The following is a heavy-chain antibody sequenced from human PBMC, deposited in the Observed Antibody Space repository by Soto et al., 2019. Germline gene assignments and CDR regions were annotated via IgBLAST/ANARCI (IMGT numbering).Heavy chain of an antibody. J-gene: IGHJ6*02. Sequence: SQTLSLTCAISGDSVSSNSAAWNWIRQSPSRGLEWLGRTYYRSKWYNDYAVSVKSRITINPDTSKNQFSLQLNSVTPEDTAVYYCAREALPLWFGELSEPSLDYYGMDVWGQGTTVTVSS. V-gene: IGHV6-1*01. CDR2: TYYRSKWYN. D-gene: IGHD3-10*01. CDR1: GDSVSSNSAA. CDR3: AREALPLWFGELSEPSLDYYGMDV.